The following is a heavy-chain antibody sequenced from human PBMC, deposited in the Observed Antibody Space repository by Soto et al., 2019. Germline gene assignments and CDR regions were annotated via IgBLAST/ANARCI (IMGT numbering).Heavy chain of an antibody. D-gene: IGHD6-13*01. CDR2: IVVGSGNT. J-gene: IGHJ6*02. V-gene: IGHV1-58*01. Sequence: SVKVSCKASGFTFTSSAVQWVRQARGQRLEWIGWIVVGSGNTNYAQKFQERVTITRDMSTSTAYMELSSLRSEDTAVYYCAAPVAAAGRSREYYYYGMDVWG. CDR3: AAPVAAAGRSREYYYYGMDV. CDR1: GFTFTSSA.